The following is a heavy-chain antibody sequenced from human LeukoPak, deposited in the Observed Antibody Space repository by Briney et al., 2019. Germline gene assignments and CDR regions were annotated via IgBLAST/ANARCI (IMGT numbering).Heavy chain of an antibody. Sequence: ASVKVSCKASGYTFTSYAMHWVRQAPGQRLEWMGWINAGNGNTKYSQEFQGRVTITRDTSASTAYMELSSLRSEDMAVYYCAFSGELEEDAFDIWGQGTMVTVSS. CDR2: INAGNGNT. J-gene: IGHJ3*02. V-gene: IGHV1-3*03. CDR3: AFSGELEEDAFDI. D-gene: IGHD1-26*01. CDR1: GYTFTSYA.